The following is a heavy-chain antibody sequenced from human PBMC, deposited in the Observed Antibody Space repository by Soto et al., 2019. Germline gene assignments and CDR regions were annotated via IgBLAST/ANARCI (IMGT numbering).Heavy chain of an antibody. J-gene: IGHJ4*02. D-gene: IGHD2-15*01. CDR1: VGTFSSYT. CDR3: ARASSYCSGGSCYSEY. Sequence: QVQLVQSGAEVKKPGSSVKVSCKASVGTFSSYTISWVRQVPGQGLEWMGRIIPILGIANYAQKFQGRVTITADKSTSTAYMELSSLRSEVTAVDYWARASSYCSGGSCYSEYWGPGTLVTVSS. V-gene: IGHV1-69*02. CDR2: IIPILGIA.